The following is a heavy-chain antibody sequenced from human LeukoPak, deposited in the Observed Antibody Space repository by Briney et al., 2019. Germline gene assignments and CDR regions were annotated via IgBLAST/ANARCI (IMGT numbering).Heavy chain of an antibody. V-gene: IGHV3-30*04. CDR3: AKYSPGYCSSGSCYSPDHFDY. CDR1: GFTFSSYA. J-gene: IGHJ4*02. Sequence: GGSLRLSCAASGFTFSSYAMHWVRQAPGKGLEWVAVISYDGSNKYYADSVKGRFTISRDNSKNTLYLQMNSLRAEDTAVYYCAKYSPGYCSSGSCYSPDHFDYWGQGTLVTVSS. D-gene: IGHD2-15*01. CDR2: ISYDGSNK.